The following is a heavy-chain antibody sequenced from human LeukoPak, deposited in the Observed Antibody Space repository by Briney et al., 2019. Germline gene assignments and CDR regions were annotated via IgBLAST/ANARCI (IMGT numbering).Heavy chain of an antibody. J-gene: IGHJ6*03. CDR3: ARDGIVVVPAAIGGYYYYYMDV. V-gene: IGHV4-4*07. CDR2: IYTSGST. CDR1: GGSISSYY. Sequence: SETLSLTCTVSGGSISSYYWSWIRQPAGKGLEWIGRIYTSGSTNYNPSLKSRVTMSVDTSKNQFSLKLSSVTAADTAVYYCARDGIVVVPAAIGGYYYYYMDVWGKGTTVTVSS. D-gene: IGHD2-2*02.